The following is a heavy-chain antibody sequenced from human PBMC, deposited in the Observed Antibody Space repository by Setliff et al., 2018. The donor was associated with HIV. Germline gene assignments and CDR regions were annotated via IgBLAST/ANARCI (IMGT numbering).Heavy chain of an antibody. CDR2: INAGNGNT. CDR1: GYTFTSYA. CDR3: ARVATVSHPGDYFDY. V-gene: IGHV1-3*01. Sequence: ASVKVSCKASGYTFTSYAMHWVRQAPGQRLEWMGWINAGNGNTKYSQKFQGRVTLTRNTSISTAYMELSSLRSEDTAVYSCARVATVSHPGDYFDYWGQGTLVTSPQ. D-gene: IGHD4-4*01. J-gene: IGHJ4*02.